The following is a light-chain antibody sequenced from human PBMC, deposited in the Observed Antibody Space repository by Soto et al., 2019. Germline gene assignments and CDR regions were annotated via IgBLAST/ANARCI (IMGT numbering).Light chain of an antibody. J-gene: IGKJ1*01. CDR2: AES. Sequence: IQMTQSPSSLSASVGDRVTITCRASQSINIYLNWYQQKPGKAPNLLIYAESSFHSGVPFRFSGSGSGTDFTHTISSLQTEDFATSYCQQSDSTPWTFGQGNKVQIK. CDR3: QQSDSTPWT. V-gene: IGKV1-39*01. CDR1: QSINIY.